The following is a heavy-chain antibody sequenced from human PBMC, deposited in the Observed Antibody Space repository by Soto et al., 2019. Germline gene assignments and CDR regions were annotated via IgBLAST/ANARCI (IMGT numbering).Heavy chain of an antibody. Sequence: EVQLLESGGGLVQPGGSLRLSCAASGFTFSSYAMSWVRQAPGKGLEWVSAISGSGGSTYYADSVKGRFTISRDNSKNTLYLQMNSLRAEDTAVYYCAKGIRIVVVPAASNWFDPWGQGTLVTVSP. CDR1: GFTFSSYA. CDR2: ISGSGGST. CDR3: AKGIRIVVVPAASNWFDP. D-gene: IGHD2-2*01. J-gene: IGHJ5*02. V-gene: IGHV3-23*01.